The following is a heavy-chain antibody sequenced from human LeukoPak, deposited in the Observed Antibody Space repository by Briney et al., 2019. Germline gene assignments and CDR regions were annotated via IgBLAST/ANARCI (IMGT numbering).Heavy chain of an antibody. CDR2: SRNKARSYTT. D-gene: IGHD3-9*01. CDR1: GFPFSDHY. CDR3: ARTYYDILTGIRDFDY. Sequence: GGSLRLSCAGSGFPFSDHYMDWVRQAPGKGLEWVGRSRNKARSYTTDYAASVKGRFTISRDGSKNSVFLQMNSLKTEDTAVYYCARTYYDILTGIRDFDYWGQGTLVTVSS. J-gene: IGHJ4*02. V-gene: IGHV3-72*01.